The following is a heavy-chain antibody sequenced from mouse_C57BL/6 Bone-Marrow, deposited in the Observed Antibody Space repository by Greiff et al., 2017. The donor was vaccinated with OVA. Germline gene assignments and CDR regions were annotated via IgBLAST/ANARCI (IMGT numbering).Heavy chain of an antibody. J-gene: IGHJ4*01. CDR1: GFTFSDYY. V-gene: IGHV5-12*01. CDR3: ARHRFMDY. CDR2: ISNGGGST. Sequence: EVHLVESGGGLVQPGGSLKLSCAASGFTFSDYYMYWVRQTPEKRLEWVAYISNGGGSTYYPDTVKGRFTISRDNAKNTLYLQMSRLESEDTAMYYCARHRFMDYWGQGTSVTVSS.